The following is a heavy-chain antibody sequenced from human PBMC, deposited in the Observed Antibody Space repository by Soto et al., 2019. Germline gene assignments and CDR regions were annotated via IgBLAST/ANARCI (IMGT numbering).Heavy chain of an antibody. CDR1: GFTFSTYY. J-gene: IGHJ4*02. D-gene: IGHD6-19*01. CDR3: ARGVAGSGFDL. CDR2: INPNGGAT. V-gene: IGHV1-46*01. Sequence: ASVKVSCKASGFTFSTYYIHWVRQAPGQGLEWVGIINPNGGATTNAQKFQGRVTMTRDTSTSTVYMEMSSLRADDTAVYYCARGVAGSGFDLWGQGTLVTVSS.